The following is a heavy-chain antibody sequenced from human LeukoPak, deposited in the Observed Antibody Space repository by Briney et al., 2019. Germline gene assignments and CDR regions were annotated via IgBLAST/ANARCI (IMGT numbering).Heavy chain of an antibody. D-gene: IGHD5-18*01. CDR3: ARDRSGYSLNYMDV. V-gene: IGHV3-7*01. CDR2: IKQDGSEK. J-gene: IGHJ6*03. CDR1: GFTFSSYW. Sequence: PGGSLRLSCAASGFTFSSYWMSWVRQAPGKGLEWVANIKQDGSEKYYVDSVKGRFTISRDNAKNSLYLQMNSLRAEDTAVYYCARDRSGYSLNYMDVWGKGTTVTVSS.